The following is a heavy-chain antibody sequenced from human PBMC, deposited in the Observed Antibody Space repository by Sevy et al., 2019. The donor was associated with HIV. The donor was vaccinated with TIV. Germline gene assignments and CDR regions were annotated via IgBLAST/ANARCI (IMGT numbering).Heavy chain of an antibody. Sequence: PSETLSLTCTVSGGSISSGGYYWSWIRQHPGKGLEWIGYIYYSGRTYYNPSLKSRVTISVDTSKNQFSLKLSSVTAADTAVYYCARGPGSGKGYYMDVWGKGTTVTVSS. CDR2: IYYSGRT. V-gene: IGHV4-31*03. CDR3: ARGPGSGKGYYMDV. D-gene: IGHD3-10*01. CDR1: GGSISSGGYY. J-gene: IGHJ6*03.